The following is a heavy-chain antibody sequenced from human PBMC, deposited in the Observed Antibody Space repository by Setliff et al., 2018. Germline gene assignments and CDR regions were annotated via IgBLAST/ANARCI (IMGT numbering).Heavy chain of an antibody. CDR2: ISNSGVGT. CDR1: GFTVSSSD. CDR3: RVWIGDLSRDF. D-gene: IGHD3-10*01. Sequence: PGGSLRLSCATSGFTVSSSDMSWVRQAPGKGLQCVSHISNSGVGTHYADSVKGRFTISRDNSKNTFDLQMNSLRADDTAVYYCRVWIGDLSRDFWGRGTLVTVSS. J-gene: IGHJ4*02. V-gene: IGHV3-53*01.